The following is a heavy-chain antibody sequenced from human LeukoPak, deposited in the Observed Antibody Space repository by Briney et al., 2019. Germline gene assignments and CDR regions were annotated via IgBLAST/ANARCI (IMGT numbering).Heavy chain of an antibody. J-gene: IGHJ4*02. D-gene: IGHD3-22*01. CDR2: ITSSSSNR. V-gene: IGHV3-48*01. CDR1: GFTFSSYS. Sequence: GGSLRLSCAASGFTFSSYSMNWVRQIPGKGLEFVSYITSSSSNRYYADSVKGRFTISRDSAKNSLYLQMNSVRAEDTAVYYCARDPIGDYYDSSGYFDYWGQGTLVTVSS. CDR3: ARDPIGDYYDSSGYFDY.